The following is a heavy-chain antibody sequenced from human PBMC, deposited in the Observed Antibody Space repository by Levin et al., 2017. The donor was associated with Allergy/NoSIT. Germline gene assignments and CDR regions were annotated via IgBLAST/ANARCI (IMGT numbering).Heavy chain of an antibody. CDR3: AKTRGRGLQPYDY. J-gene: IGHJ4*02. V-gene: IGHV3-7*01. CDR1: GFTFSSYW. CDR2: IKQDGSEK. D-gene: IGHD5-24*01. Sequence: GESLKISCAASGFTFSSYWMSWVRQAPGKGLEWVSNIKQDGSEKYYVDSVKGRFTISRDNAKNSLYLQMNSLRAEDTAVYYCAKTRGRGLQPYDYWGQGTLVTVSS.